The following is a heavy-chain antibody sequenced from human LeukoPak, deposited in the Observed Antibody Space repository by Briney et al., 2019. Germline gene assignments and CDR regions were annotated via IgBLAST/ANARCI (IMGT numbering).Heavy chain of an antibody. D-gene: IGHD1-26*01. CDR1: GFTFSSYA. J-gene: IGHJ4*02. CDR2: ISSNGGST. Sequence: GGSLRLSCAASGFTFSSYAMHWVRQAPGKGLEYVSAISSNGGSTYYANSVKGRFTISRDNSKNTLYLQMGSLRAEDMAVYYCATHLSGSYYNWGQGNLVTVSS. V-gene: IGHV3-64*01. CDR3: ATHLSGSYYN.